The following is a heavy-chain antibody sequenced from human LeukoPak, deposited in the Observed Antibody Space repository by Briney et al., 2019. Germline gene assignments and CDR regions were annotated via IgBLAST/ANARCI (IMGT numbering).Heavy chain of an antibody. J-gene: IGHJ4*02. V-gene: IGHV3-7*01. CDR2: IKQDGSEK. CDR3: ARERSIVGAKADY. D-gene: IGHD1-26*01. Sequence: GGSLRLSCAASGFTFSSYWMSWVRQAPGKGLEWVANIKQDGSEKYYVDSVKGRFTISRDNAKNTLYLQMNSLRAEDTAVYYCARERSIVGAKADYWGQGTLVTVSS. CDR1: GFTFSSYW.